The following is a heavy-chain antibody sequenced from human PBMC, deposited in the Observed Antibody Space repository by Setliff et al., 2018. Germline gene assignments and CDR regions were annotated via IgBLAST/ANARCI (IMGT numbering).Heavy chain of an antibody. Sequence: GESLKISCAASGFTFSSKWMHWVRQAPGKGLVWVSRIKSDGSVTNYADSVKGRFTISRDNAKNTLYLQMNSLRPEDTAVYYCARGGDYCGGECYIPPPDSYWGQGTLVTVSS. CDR2: IKSDGSVT. CDR3: ARGGDYCGGECYIPPPDSY. V-gene: IGHV3-74*01. J-gene: IGHJ4*02. CDR1: GFTFSSKW. D-gene: IGHD2-21*01.